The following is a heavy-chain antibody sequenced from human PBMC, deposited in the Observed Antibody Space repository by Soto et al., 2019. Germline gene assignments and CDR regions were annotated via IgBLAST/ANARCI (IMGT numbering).Heavy chain of an antibody. V-gene: IGHV1-18*01. CDR2: ISAYNVNT. D-gene: IGHD5-18*01. J-gene: IGHJ5*02. CDR1: GYTFTSYG. CDR3: ARAGMRYSYGYNWFDP. Sequence: ASVKVSCKASGYTFTSYGISWVRQAPGQGLEWMGWISAYNVNTNYAQKLQGRVTMTTDTSTSTAYMELRSLRSDDTAVYYCARAGMRYSYGYNWFDPWGQGTLVTVSS.